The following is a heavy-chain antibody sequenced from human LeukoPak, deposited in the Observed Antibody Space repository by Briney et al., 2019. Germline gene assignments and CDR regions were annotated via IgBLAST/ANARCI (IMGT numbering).Heavy chain of an antibody. J-gene: IGHJ4*02. CDR1: GYTFTSYG. Sequence: ASVKVSCKASGYTFTSYGISWVRQASGQGLEWMGWISAYNGNTNYAQKLQGRVTMTTDTSTSTAYMELRSLRSDDTAVYYCAVMVVANVHYDYWGQGTLVTVSS. D-gene: IGHD2-15*01. CDR3: AVMVVANVHYDY. CDR2: ISAYNGNT. V-gene: IGHV1-18*01.